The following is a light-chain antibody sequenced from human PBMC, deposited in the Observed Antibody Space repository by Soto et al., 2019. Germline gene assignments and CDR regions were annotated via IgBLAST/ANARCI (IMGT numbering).Light chain of an antibody. CDR2: DIS. CDR1: QSVSRY. V-gene: IGKV3-11*01. J-gene: IGKJ2*01. Sequence: EIVLTQSPATLSLSPGESATLSCRASQSVSRYLAWYQQKPDQAPRLLIYDISNRATGVPARFSGSGSGTDFTLTISSLEPEDFALYYCQQRGNWPLYTFGQGTKLEIK. CDR3: QQRGNWPLYT.